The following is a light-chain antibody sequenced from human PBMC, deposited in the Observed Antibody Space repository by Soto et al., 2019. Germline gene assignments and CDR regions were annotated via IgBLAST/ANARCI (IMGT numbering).Light chain of an antibody. V-gene: IGLV2-11*01. CDR3: CSYGGSVI. Sequence: QSALPQPRSVSGSPGQSVTISCSGPSRDFGADNHVAWYQQYPDKAPEVMIYDVSQRPSGVPARFSGSKSGNTASLTISGLQAEDEADYYCCSYGGSVIFGGGTKLTVL. CDR2: DVS. J-gene: IGLJ2*01. CDR1: SRDFGADNH.